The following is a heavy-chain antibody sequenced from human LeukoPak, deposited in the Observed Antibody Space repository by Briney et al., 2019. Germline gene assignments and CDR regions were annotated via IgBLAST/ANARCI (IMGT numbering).Heavy chain of an antibody. J-gene: IGHJ4*02. CDR3: ARQGGWDLDY. V-gene: IGHV3-30-3*01. CDR1: GFTFSSYA. D-gene: IGHD3-16*01. CDR2: ISYDGSNK. Sequence: GGSLRLSCAASGFTFSSYAMHWVRQAPGKGLEWVAVISYDGSNKYYADSVKGRFTISRDNSKNTLYLQMNSLRAEDTAVYYCARQGGWDLDYWGQGTLVTVSS.